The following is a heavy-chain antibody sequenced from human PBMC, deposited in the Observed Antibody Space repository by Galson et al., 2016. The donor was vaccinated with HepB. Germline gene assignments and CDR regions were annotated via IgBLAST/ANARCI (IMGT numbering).Heavy chain of an antibody. Sequence: SLRLSCAASGLTFEDFSMHWVRQAPGKGLEWVSCISWNGDSTYYADSVKGRFTISRANKKNSLYLQMNSLRTEDTALYYCAKGVALWYSSGWGERYFQHWGQGTLVTVSS. CDR1: GLTFEDFS. D-gene: IGHD6-19*01. V-gene: IGHV3-43*01. J-gene: IGHJ1*01. CDR3: AKGVALWYSSGWGERYFQH. CDR2: ISWNGDST.